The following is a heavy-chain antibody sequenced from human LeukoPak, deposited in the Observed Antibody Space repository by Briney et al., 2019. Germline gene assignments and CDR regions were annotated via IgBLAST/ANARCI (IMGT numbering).Heavy chain of an antibody. J-gene: IGHJ5*02. Sequence: GGSLRLSCAASGFTFSSYSMNWVRQAPGKGLEWVSYISISTTTTYYADSVKGRFTISRDNAKNSLYLQMNSLRPEDSAMYYCAKDLYGGGWYNYFDPWGQGTRVTVSS. CDR1: GFTFSSYS. CDR2: ISISTTTT. V-gene: IGHV3-48*01. CDR3: AKDLYGGGWYNYFDP. D-gene: IGHD6-19*01.